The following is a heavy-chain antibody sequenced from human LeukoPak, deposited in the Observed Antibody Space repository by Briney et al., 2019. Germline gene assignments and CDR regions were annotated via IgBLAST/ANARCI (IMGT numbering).Heavy chain of an antibody. J-gene: IGHJ1*01. CDR1: GFTFSSYW. Sequence: GGSLCLSCAASGFTFSSYWMSWVCQAPGKGLEWVANIKHDGSDKYYVDSVKGRFTISRDNAENSLYLQMNSLRAEDTAVYYCAKGEQWLVLYFQHWGQGTLVTVSS. V-gene: IGHV3-7*05. D-gene: IGHD6-19*01. CDR2: IKHDGSDK. CDR3: AKGEQWLVLYFQH.